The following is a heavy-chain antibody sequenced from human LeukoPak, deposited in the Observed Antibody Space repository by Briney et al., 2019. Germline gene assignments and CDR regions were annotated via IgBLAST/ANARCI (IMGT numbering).Heavy chain of an antibody. CDR1: GFTFTDHY. CDR3: VREGEGPLSKDFDY. V-gene: IGHV1-2*02. D-gene: IGHD2/OR15-2a*01. CDR2: IGPHSTFT. J-gene: IGHJ4*02. Sequence: ASMKVSCKSSGFTFTDHYIHWVRQGPGQGLEWMGYIGPHSTFTSSPQEFQGRVTMTRDASMSTAYMELTRLTSDDTVVYYCVREGEGPLSKDFDYWGQGTLVTVSS.